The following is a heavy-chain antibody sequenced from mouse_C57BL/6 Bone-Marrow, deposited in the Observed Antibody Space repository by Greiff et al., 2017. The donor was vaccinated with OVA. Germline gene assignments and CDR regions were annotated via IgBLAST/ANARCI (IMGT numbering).Heavy chain of an antibody. CDR1: GYTFTSYW. J-gene: IGHJ3*01. D-gene: IGHD2-4*01. Sequence: VQLQQPGAELVKPGASVKLSCKASGYTFTSYWMHWVKQRPGQGLEWIGLIHPNSGSTNYNEKFKSKATLTVDKSSSTAYMQLSSLTSEDSAVYYGAREGLRRPRFAYWGQGTLVTVSA. CDR2: IHPNSGST. CDR3: AREGLRRPRFAY. V-gene: IGHV1-64*01.